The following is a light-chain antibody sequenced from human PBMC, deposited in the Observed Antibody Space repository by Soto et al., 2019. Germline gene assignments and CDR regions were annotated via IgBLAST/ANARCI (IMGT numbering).Light chain of an antibody. Sequence: DIQMTQSPSSLSASVGDRVTITCRASQTISTYLNWYQQNPGKAPKVLIYAASNLQNGFPSRFSGSGSGTDFTLTISSLQPEDFATYYCQKSSSIPYTFGQGTKLEIK. V-gene: IGKV1-39*01. CDR2: AAS. CDR1: QTISTY. CDR3: QKSSSIPYT. J-gene: IGKJ2*01.